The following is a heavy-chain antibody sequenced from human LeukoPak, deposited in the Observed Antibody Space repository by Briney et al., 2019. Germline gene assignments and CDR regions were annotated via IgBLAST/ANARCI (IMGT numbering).Heavy chain of an antibody. J-gene: IGHJ4*02. Sequence: SQTLSLTCAISGDSVSSDSAAWNWIRQSPSGGLEWLGRTYYRSKWYNDYAVSVKSRITITPDTSKNQFSLQLNSVTPEDTATYYCARGVGHTGIDCWGQGTLVTVSS. D-gene: IGHD2-8*02. CDR2: TYYRSKWYN. V-gene: IGHV6-1*01. CDR1: GDSVSSDSAA. CDR3: ARGVGHTGIDC.